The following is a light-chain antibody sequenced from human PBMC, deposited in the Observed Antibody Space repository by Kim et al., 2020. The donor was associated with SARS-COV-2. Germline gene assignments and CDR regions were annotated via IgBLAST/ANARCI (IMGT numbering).Light chain of an antibody. V-gene: IGKV3-20*01. CDR2: GAS. Sequence: EIVLTQSPGTLPLSPGERGNLSCRASQTVTNNYLAWYQQKPGQAPRLLIFGASNRATGIPDRFSGSGSGTDFTLTISRLEPEDFAVYYCQRYGSSPPWTFGQGTKVDIK. CDR3: QRYGSSPPWT. CDR1: QTVTNNY. J-gene: IGKJ1*01.